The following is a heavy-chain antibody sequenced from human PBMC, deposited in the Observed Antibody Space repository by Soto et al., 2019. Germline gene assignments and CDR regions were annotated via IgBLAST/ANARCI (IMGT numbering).Heavy chain of an antibody. Sequence: SETLSLTCAVPGGSISSSNWWSWVRQPPGKGLEWIGEIYHSGSTNYNPSLKSRVTISVDKSKNQFSLKLSSVTAADTAVYYCARHEILNDFVDFGWFDPWGQGTLVTVSS. V-gene: IGHV4-4*02. CDR3: ARHEILNDFVDFGWFDP. D-gene: IGHD4-17*01. J-gene: IGHJ5*02. CDR2: IYHSGST. CDR1: GGSISSSNW.